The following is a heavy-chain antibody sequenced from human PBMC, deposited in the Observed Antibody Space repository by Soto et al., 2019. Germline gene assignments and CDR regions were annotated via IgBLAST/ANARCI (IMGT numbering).Heavy chain of an antibody. D-gene: IGHD3-3*01. J-gene: IGHJ6*02. CDR2: IIPIFGTA. Sequence: SVKVSCKASGGTFSSYAISWVRQAPGQGLEWMGGIIPIFGTANYAQKFQGRVTITADESTSTAYMELSSLRSEDTAVYYCASLRGGFLEWLSEYGMDVWGQGTTVTVSS. V-gene: IGHV1-69*13. CDR1: GGTFSSYA. CDR3: ASLRGGFLEWLSEYGMDV.